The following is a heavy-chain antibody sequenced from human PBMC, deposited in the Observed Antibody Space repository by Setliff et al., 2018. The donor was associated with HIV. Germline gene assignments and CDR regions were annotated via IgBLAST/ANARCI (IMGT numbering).Heavy chain of an antibody. CDR1: GFTFSSSV. CDR2: IWYDASKK. Sequence: GGSLRLSCAASGFTFSSSVMSWVRQAPGKGLEWVALIWYDASKKEYAESVKGRFNILRDDSKKTVDLQMNSLRADDTAVYYCVKDVVKFWSGSGALDFWGPGTLVTVSS. V-gene: IGHV3-33*06. D-gene: IGHD3-3*01. CDR3: VKDVVKFWSGSGALDF. J-gene: IGHJ4*02.